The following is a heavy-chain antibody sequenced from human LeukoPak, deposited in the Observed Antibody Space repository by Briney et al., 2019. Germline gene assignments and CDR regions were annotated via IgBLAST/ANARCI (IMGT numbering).Heavy chain of an antibody. CDR1: GFSFRSYS. CDR3: ARDMKGNLDY. CDR2: ISASGSTI. J-gene: IGHJ4*02. Sequence: PGGSLRLSCAASGFSFRSYSMNWVRQAPGKGLEWVSYISASGSTIFYADSVKGRFTISRDDAKNSLYLQVNSLRAEDTAVYYCARDMKGNLDYWGQGTLATVSS. V-gene: IGHV3-48*01. D-gene: IGHD3-16*01.